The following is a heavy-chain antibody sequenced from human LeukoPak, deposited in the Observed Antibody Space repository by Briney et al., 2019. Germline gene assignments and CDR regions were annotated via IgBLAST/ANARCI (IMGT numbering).Heavy chain of an antibody. CDR3: ARVGQSTSRNSYVGY. J-gene: IGHJ4*02. V-gene: IGHV7-4-1*02. CDR2: INTNTGNP. D-gene: IGHD5-18*01. CDR1: GYTFTSYA. Sequence: ASVKVSCKASGYTFTSYAMNWVRQAPGQGLEWMGWINTNTGNPTYAQGFTGRFVFPLDTSVSTAYLQISSLKAEDTAVYYCARVGQSTSRNSYVGYWGQGTLVTVSS.